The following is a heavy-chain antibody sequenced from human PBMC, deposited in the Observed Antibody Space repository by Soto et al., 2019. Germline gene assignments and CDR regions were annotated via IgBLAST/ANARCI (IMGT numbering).Heavy chain of an antibody. CDR2: IYSGGST. CDR3: ARDPWAADY. J-gene: IGHJ4*02. V-gene: IGHV3-66*01. CDR1: GFTVSTKY. D-gene: IGHD3-16*01. Sequence: EVQLVESGGGLVQPGGSLRLSCAASGFTVSTKYMSWVRQAPGKGLEWVSVIYSGGSTFYADSVRGRFTISRDNSNNKVKLQMNSLRAEDTAVYYCARDPWAADYWGQGTLVTVSS.